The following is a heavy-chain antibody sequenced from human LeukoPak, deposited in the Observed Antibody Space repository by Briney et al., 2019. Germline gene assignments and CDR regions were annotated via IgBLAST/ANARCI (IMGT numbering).Heavy chain of an antibody. CDR3: AREDYGDYAAEYFQH. D-gene: IGHD4-17*01. CDR1: GGTSSSYA. Sequence: GASVKVSCKASGGTSSSYAISWVRQAPGQGLEWMGRIIPILGIANYAQKFQGRVTITADKSTSTAYMELSSLRSEDTAVYYCAREDYGDYAAEYFQHWGQGTLVTVSS. CDR2: IIPILGIA. J-gene: IGHJ1*01. V-gene: IGHV1-69*04.